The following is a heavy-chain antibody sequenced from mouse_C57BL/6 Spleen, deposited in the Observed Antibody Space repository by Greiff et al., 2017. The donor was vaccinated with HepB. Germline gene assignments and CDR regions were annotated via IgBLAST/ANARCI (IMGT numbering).Heavy chain of an antibody. CDR3: AKSHKEGGWYFDV. J-gene: IGHJ1*03. CDR2: IWRGGST. Sequence: QVQLKQSGPGLVQPSQSLSITCTVSGFSLTSYGIHWVRQSPGKGLEWLGVIWRGGSTDYNAAFMSRLSITQDNSKSQVFVKMNRLQADDTAIYYCAKSHKEGGWYFDVWGTGTTVTVSS. V-gene: IGHV2-5*01. CDR1: GFSLTSYG.